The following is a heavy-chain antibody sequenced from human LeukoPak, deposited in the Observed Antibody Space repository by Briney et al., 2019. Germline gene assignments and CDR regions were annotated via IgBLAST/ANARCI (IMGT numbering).Heavy chain of an antibody. D-gene: IGHD3-22*01. V-gene: IGHV3-30*18. CDR1: GFTFSSYG. J-gene: IGHJ4*02. CDR3: AKDALDPYGIVVVTTDPGFDY. Sequence: GGSLRLSCAASGFTFSSYGMHWVRQAPGKGLEWVAVISYDGSNKYYADSVKGRFTISRDNSKNTLYLQMNSLRAEDTAVYYCAKDALDPYGIVVVTTDPGFDYWGQGTLVTVSS. CDR2: ISYDGSNK.